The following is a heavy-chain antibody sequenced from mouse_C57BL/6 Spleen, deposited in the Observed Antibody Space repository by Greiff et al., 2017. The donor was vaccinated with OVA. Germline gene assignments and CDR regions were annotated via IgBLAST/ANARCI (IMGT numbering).Heavy chain of an antibody. Sequence: EVKLQESGPGLVKPSQSLSLTCSVTGYSITSGYYWNWIRQFPGNKLEWMGYISYDGSNNYNPSLKNRISITRDTSKNQFFLKLNSVTTEDTATXYCARGDYYGSSCGYFDVWGTGTTVTVSS. CDR1: GYSITSGYY. V-gene: IGHV3-6*01. J-gene: IGHJ1*03. CDR3: ARGDYYGSSCGYFDV. CDR2: ISYDGSN. D-gene: IGHD1-1*01.